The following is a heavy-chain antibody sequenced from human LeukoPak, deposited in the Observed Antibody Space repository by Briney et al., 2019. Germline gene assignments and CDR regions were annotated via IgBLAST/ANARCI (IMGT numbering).Heavy chain of an antibody. J-gene: IGHJ4*02. CDR1: GFTFSDYW. D-gene: IGHD6-19*01. Sequence: GGSLRLSCAASGFTFSDYWINWVRQAPGKGLEWVANIKQDGSEKYSLDSVKGRFTISRDNARNSLYLQMNSLRAEDTAVYYCARVVYSSGWSYYFDYWGQGILVTVSS. CDR2: IKQDGSEK. CDR3: ARVVYSSGWSYYFDY. V-gene: IGHV3-7*04.